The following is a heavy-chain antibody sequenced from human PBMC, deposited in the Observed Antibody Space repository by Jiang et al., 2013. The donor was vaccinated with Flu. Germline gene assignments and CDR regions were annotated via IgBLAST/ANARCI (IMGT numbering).Heavy chain of an antibody. J-gene: IGHJ3*02. CDR2: ISGSGGST. CDR1: GFTFSSYA. Sequence: AASGFTFSSYAMSWVRQAPGKGLEWVSAISGSGGSTYYADSVKGRFTISRDNSKNTLYLQMNSLRAEDTAVYYCALLAWEPYDAFDIWGQGTMVTVSS. D-gene: IGHD1-26*01. V-gene: IGHV3-23*01. CDR3: ALLAWEPYDAFDI.